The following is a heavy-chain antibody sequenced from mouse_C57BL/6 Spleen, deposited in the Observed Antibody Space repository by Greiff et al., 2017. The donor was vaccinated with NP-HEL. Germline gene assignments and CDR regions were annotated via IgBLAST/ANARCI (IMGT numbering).Heavy chain of an antibody. D-gene: IGHD3-2*02. J-gene: IGHJ2*01. V-gene: IGHV1-52*01. CDR1: GYTFTSYW. CDR3: TRPSMTTAQATSFDD. Sequence: QVQLQQPGAELVRPGSSVKLSCKASGYTFTSYWMHWVKQRPIQGLEWIGNIDPSDCETHYNQKFKDKATLTVDKSSSTAYMQLSSLTSDDSAVYCCTRPSMTTAQATSFDDWGQGTTLTVAS. CDR2: IDPSDCET.